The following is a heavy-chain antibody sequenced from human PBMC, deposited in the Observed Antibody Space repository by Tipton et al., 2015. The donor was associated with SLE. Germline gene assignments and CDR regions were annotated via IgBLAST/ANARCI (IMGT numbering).Heavy chain of an antibody. Sequence: TLSLTCTVSGYSISSGYYWGWIRQSPGKGLEWIGSRYHGGSNYYNPSLKSRATISLDMPKNQFSLNVNSVTAADTAVYYCRGLTYDSSGRDAFDIWGQGAMVTVSS. D-gene: IGHD3-22*01. V-gene: IGHV4-38-2*02. CDR2: RYHGGSN. CDR1: GYSISSGYY. CDR3: RGLTYDSSGRDAFDI. J-gene: IGHJ3*02.